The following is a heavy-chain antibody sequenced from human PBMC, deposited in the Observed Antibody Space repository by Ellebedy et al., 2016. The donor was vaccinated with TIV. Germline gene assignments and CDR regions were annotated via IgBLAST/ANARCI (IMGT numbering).Heavy chain of an antibody. Sequence: GESLKISCAASEFTFSSYWIHWVRQTPGKGLVWVSRISPDGRGTSYADSVKGRFTISRDNSRNTLYLQMNSLRGEDTAVYYCAKVLISDYWGPGVYWGQGTLVTVSS. V-gene: IGHV3-74*01. J-gene: IGHJ4*02. D-gene: IGHD4-17*01. CDR3: AKVLISDYWGPGVY. CDR2: ISPDGRGT. CDR1: EFTFSSYW.